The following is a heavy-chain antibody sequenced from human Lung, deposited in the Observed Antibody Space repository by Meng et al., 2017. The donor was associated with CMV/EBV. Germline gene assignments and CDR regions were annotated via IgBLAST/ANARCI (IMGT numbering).Heavy chain of an antibody. Sequence: GPXLVXPTQTLTLTCTFTGFSLSTSGVGVGWIRQPPGKALEWLALIYWNDDKRYSPSLKSRLTITKDTSKNQVVLTMTNMDPVDTATYYCAHRPVSGAGKEEYYFDYWGQGTXVTVSS. D-gene: IGHD6-19*01. CDR3: AHRPVSGAGKEEYYFDY. CDR1: GFSLSTSGVG. CDR2: IYWNDDK. J-gene: IGHJ4*02. V-gene: IGHV2-5*01.